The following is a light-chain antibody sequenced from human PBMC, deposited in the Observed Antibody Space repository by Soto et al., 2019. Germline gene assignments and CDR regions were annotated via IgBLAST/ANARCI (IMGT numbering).Light chain of an antibody. V-gene: IGKV3-15*01. CDR3: QQYNNWPLT. CDR2: GAS. Sequence: EMVMTQSPATLSVSPGERAIVSCRATQSLSSDLAWYQQRPGQAPRLLIFGASTRATGIPARFSGSGSGTEFTLTVSSLQSEDFAIYYCQQYNNWPLTFGQGTKLEIK. CDR1: QSLSSD. J-gene: IGKJ2*01.